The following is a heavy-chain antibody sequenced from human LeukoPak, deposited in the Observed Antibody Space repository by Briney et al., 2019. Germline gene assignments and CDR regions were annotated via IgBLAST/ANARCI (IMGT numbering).Heavy chain of an antibody. CDR1: GYTFTAYY. CDR2: LIPIFGTA. V-gene: IGHV1-69*05. D-gene: IGHD2-2*01. Sequence: SVKVSCKTSGYTFTAYYMHWVRQAPGQGLEWMGGLIPIFGTANYAQKFQGRVTITTDESTSTAYIELSSLRSEDTAVYYCARIRRVPAAMVYYYYYYMDVWGKGTTFAVSS. J-gene: IGHJ6*03. CDR3: ARIRRVPAAMVYYYYYYMDV.